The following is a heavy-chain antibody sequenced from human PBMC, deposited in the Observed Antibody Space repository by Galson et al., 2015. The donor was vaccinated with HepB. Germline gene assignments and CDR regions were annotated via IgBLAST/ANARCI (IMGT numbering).Heavy chain of an antibody. D-gene: IGHD5-12*01. Sequence: SVKVSCKASGYTFTSYGISWVRQAPGQGLEWMGWISAYNGNTNYAQKLQGRVTMTTDTSTSTAYMELRSLRSDDTAVYYCARDMVRGYSGYDSPLDFDYWGQGTLVTVSS. CDR2: ISAYNGNT. CDR3: ARDMVRGYSGYDSPLDFDY. V-gene: IGHV1-18*01. J-gene: IGHJ4*02. CDR1: GYTFTSYG.